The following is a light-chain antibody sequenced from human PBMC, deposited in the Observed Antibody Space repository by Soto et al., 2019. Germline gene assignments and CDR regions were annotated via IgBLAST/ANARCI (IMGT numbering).Light chain of an antibody. CDR2: EVS. CDR1: SSDVGVYDF. J-gene: IGLJ2*01. Sequence: QSALTQPASVSGSPGQSITISCTGTSSDVGVYDFVSWYQHHPGRAPKLIIYEVSSRPSGVSNRFSGSKSGNTASLTISGLQAEDEAEYHCSSDMSHANPVEFGGGTKLTVL. V-gene: IGLV2-14*01. CDR3: SSDMSHANPVE.